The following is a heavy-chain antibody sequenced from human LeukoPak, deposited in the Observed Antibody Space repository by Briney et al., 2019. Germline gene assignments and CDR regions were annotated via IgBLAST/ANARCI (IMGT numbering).Heavy chain of an antibody. V-gene: IGHV4-39*01. CDR1: GGSISSSSYY. CDR3: ARRDPNIDAFDI. D-gene: IGHD2/OR15-2a*01. J-gene: IGHJ3*02. Sequence: SETLSLTCTVSGGSISSSSYYWGWIRQPPGKGLEWIGSIYYSGSTYYNPSLKSRVTISVDTSKNQFSLKLSSVTAADTAVYYCARRDPNIDAFDIWGQGTMVTVSP. CDR2: IYYSGST.